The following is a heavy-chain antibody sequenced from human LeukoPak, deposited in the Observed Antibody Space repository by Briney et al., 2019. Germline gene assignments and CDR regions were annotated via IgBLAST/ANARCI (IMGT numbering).Heavy chain of an antibody. CDR3: ARYVDTTMLT. V-gene: IGHV3-48*02. CDR2: ISSSSSTI. J-gene: IGHJ4*02. Sequence: QPGGSLRLSCAASGLTFSSYTMNWVRQAPGKGLEWVSYISSSSSTIYYADSVKGRFTISRDNAKNSLYLQVNSLRDEDTAVYYCARYVDTTMLTWGQGTLVTVSS. CDR1: GLTFSSYT. D-gene: IGHD5-18*01.